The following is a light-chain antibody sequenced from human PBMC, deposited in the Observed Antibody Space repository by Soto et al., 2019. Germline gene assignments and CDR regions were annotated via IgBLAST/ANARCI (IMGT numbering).Light chain of an antibody. CDR2: GNS. J-gene: IGLJ1*01. CDR3: QSYDSSLSVLYV. CDR1: SSNIGAGYD. Sequence: SVLTQPPSVSGAPGQRVTISCTGSSSNIGAGYDVHWYQHLPGTAPKLLIYGNSNRPSGVPDRFSGSKSGTSASLAITGLQAEDEADYYCQSYDSSLSVLYVFGTGTKVTVL. V-gene: IGLV1-40*01.